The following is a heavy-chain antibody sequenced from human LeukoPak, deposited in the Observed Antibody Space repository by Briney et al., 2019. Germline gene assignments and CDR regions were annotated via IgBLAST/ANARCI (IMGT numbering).Heavy chain of an antibody. D-gene: IGHD3-22*01. V-gene: IGHV3-48*01. CDR1: GFSFGSYW. CDR3: ARGFHRYSYDSGPYAVY. CDR2: ISSSSRTI. J-gene: IGHJ4*02. Sequence: GGSLRLSCAASGFSFGSYWMSWVRQAPGKGLEWVSYISSSSRTIYYADSVKGRFTISRDNAKNSLYLQMNSLRAEDTAVFYCARGFHRYSYDSGPYAVYWGQGTLVTVSS.